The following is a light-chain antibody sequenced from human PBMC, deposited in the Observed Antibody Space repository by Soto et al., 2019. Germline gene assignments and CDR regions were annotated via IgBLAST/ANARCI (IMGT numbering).Light chain of an antibody. J-gene: IGKJ1*01. Sequence: IVMTQSPLSLPVTPGEPASISCRSSQSLLHSNGYNYLDWYLQKPGQSPQLLIYLGSNRASGVPERFSGSGSGTDFTLRISRVEAEDVGVYYCMQALQTPPTFGQGTKVDIK. CDR2: LGS. CDR3: MQALQTPPT. CDR1: QSLLHSNGYNY. V-gene: IGKV2-28*01.